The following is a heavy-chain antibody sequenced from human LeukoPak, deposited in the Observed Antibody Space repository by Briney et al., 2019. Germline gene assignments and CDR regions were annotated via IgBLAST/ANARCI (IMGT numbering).Heavy chain of an antibody. Sequence: SETLSLTCTVSGGSISTSFWSWIRQPAGKGLEWIGLIYTSGSTNYNPSLKSRVTMSVDTSKNQFSLKLTSVTAADTAVYYCARQPDRRTIDMWGQGTMVTVSS. CDR1: GGSISTSF. CDR3: ARQPDRRTIDM. J-gene: IGHJ3*02. V-gene: IGHV4-4*07. D-gene: IGHD1-14*01. CDR2: IYTSGST.